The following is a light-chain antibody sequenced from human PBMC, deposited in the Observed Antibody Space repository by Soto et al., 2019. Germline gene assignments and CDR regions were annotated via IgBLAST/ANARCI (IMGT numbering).Light chain of an antibody. CDR2: DDS. CDR3: SSYTSSSTVV. V-gene: IGLV2-14*01. J-gene: IGLJ2*01. CDR1: SSDVGGYNY. Sequence: QSALTQPASVSGSPGQSITISCTGTSSDVGGYNYVSWYQQHPGKAPKLMIYDDSNRPSGGSNRFSGSKSGNTASLTISGREAEDEADYYCSSYTSSSTVVFGGGTKLTVL.